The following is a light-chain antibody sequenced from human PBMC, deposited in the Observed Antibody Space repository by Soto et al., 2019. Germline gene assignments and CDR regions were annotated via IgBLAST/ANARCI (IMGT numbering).Light chain of an antibody. CDR1: QSLVFFDGNTY. J-gene: IGKJ1*01. CDR3: MQSTSWPGT. V-gene: IGKV2-30*01. Sequence: DDVMTQSPLSLSVTLGQPASISCRSSQSLVFFDGNTYVNWFHQRPGQTPRRLINNVSNRDSGVPARFSGSRSATDFTLRISRVEAEDVGVYYCMQSTSWPGTIGQGTKVEIK. CDR2: NVS.